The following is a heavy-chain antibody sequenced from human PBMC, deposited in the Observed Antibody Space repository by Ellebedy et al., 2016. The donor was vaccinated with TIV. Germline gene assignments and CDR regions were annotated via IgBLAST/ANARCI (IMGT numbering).Heavy chain of an antibody. CDR1: GFTFSNYN. D-gene: IGHD2-15*01. CDR3: SRGWSTPDS. J-gene: IGHJ4*02. CDR2: IRSTGSDK. Sequence: GESLKISCVASGFTFSNYNMNWVRQSPGKGMEWVSSIRSTGSDKYYAASVKGRFTISRDNAQSTLFLQMNSLRAEDTAVYFCSRGWSTPDSWGQGTLVIVSS. V-gene: IGHV3-21*06.